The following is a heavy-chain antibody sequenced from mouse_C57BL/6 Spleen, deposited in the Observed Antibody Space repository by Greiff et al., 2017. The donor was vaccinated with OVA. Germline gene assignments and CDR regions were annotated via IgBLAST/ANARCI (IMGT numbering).Heavy chain of an antibody. V-gene: IGHV3-6*01. Sequence: DVQLVESGPGLVKPSQSLSLTCSVTGYSITSGYYWNWIRQFPGNKLEWMGYISYDGSNNYNPSLKNRISITRDTSKNQFFLKLNSVTTEDTATYYCARADYSNYFAYWGQGTLVTVSA. D-gene: IGHD2-5*01. CDR1: GYSITSGYY. CDR3: ARADYSNYFAY. CDR2: ISYDGSN. J-gene: IGHJ3*01.